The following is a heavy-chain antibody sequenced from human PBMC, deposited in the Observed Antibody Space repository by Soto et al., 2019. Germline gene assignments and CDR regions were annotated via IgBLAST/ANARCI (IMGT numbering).Heavy chain of an antibody. CDR1: GYTFTSYA. V-gene: IGHV1-3*01. J-gene: IGHJ6*02. D-gene: IGHD2-15*01. CDR3: ARDQRGYGPMADYYYGMDV. Sequence: ASVKVSCKASGYTFTSYAMHWVRQAPGQRLEWMGWINAGNGNTKYSQKFQGRVTITRDTSASTAYMELSSLRSEDTAVYYCARDQRGYGPMADYYYGMDVWGQGTTVTVSS. CDR2: INAGNGNT.